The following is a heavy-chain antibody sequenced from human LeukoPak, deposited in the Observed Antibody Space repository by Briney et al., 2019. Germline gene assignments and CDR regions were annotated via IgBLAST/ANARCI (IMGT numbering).Heavy chain of an antibody. J-gene: IGHJ4*02. Sequence: GRSLRLSCAASGFTFSSYAMHWVRQAPGKGLEWVAVISYDGSNKYYADSVKGRFTISRDNFKNTLYLQMNSLRAEDTAVYYCARSLLWFGELAYWGQGTLVTVSS. CDR1: GFTFSSYA. CDR3: ARSLLWFGELAY. D-gene: IGHD3-10*01. V-gene: IGHV3-30-3*01. CDR2: ISYDGSNK.